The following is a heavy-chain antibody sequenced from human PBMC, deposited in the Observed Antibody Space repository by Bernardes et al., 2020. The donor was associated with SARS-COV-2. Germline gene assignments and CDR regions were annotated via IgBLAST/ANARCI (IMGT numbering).Heavy chain of an antibody. CDR2: MNPNSGNT. Sequence: ASVKVSCKASGYTFTSYDINWVRQATGQGLEWMGWMNPNSGNTGYAQKFQGRVTMTRNTSISTAYMELSSLRSEDTAVYYCARFRNSGSYPFHAFDIWGQGTMVTVSS. CDR3: ARFRNSGSYPFHAFDI. D-gene: IGHD1-26*01. CDR1: GYTFTSYD. V-gene: IGHV1-8*01. J-gene: IGHJ3*02.